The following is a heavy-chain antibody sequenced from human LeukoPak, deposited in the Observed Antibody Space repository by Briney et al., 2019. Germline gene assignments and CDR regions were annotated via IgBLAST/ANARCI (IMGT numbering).Heavy chain of an antibody. J-gene: IGHJ6*03. CDR3: ARGAYYYGSGTPGGYYYYYYMDV. Sequence: SETLSLTCTVSGGSISSYYWSWIRQPPGKGLEWIGYIYYSGSTNYNPSLKSRVTISVDTSKNQFSLKLSSVTAADTAVYYCARGAYYYGSGTPGGYYYYYYMDVWGKRTTVTVSS. D-gene: IGHD3-10*01. V-gene: IGHV4-59*08. CDR1: GGSISSYY. CDR2: IYYSGST.